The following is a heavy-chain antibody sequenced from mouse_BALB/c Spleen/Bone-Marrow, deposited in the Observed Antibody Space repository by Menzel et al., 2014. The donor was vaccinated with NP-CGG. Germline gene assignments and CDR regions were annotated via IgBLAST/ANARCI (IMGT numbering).Heavy chain of an antibody. CDR3: ARERYAGYYFDY. J-gene: IGHJ2*01. Sequence: VKLVESGAELAKPGASVKMSCKASGYTFTSYWMHWVKQGPGQGLEWIGYINPSTGYTEYNQKFKDKATLTADKSSSTAYMQLSSLTSEDSAVYYCARERYAGYYFDYWGQGTTLTVSS. V-gene: IGHV1-7*01. D-gene: IGHD2-3*01. CDR2: INPSTGYT. CDR1: GYTFTSYW.